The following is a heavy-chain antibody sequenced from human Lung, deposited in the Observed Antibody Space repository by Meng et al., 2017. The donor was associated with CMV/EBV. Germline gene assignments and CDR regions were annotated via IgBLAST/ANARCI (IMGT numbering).Heavy chain of an antibody. J-gene: IGHJ4*02. V-gene: IGHV1-46*01. CDR2: INPSGGST. Sequence: ASXXVSXKASGYTFTSYYMHWVRQAPGQGLEWMGIINPSGGSTSYAQKFQGRVTMTRDTSTSTVYMELSSLRSEDTAVYYCARDRERGYSYGISDYWGQGTXVPVSS. CDR1: GYTFTSYY. CDR3: ARDRERGYSYGISDY. D-gene: IGHD5-18*01.